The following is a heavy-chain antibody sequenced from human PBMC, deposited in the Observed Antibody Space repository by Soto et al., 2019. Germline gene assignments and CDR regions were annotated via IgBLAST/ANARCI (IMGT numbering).Heavy chain of an antibody. V-gene: IGHV1-18*01. CDR3: ARDLLGSFDV. D-gene: IGHD2-15*01. CDR2: INTNNGNT. Sequence: QVQLVQSGAVGKKPGASVKVSCKASGYSFTSYGIGWVRQAPGRGLEWMGWINTNNGNTNSAQRLQGRVTMTADTSTRTAYMELRSLRFDDTAVYYCARDLLGSFDVWGQGTMVTISS. CDR1: GYSFTSYG. J-gene: IGHJ3*01.